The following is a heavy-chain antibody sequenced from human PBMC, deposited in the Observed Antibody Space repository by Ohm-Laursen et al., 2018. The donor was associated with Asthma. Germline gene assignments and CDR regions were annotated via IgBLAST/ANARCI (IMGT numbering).Heavy chain of an antibody. D-gene: IGHD1-26*01. Sequence: SLRLSCAAPGYTFSGYSIHWVRQVPGKGLEWVASISTASTFIYYADSVRGRFTTSRDNAKNSVYLQMNSLRAEDTALYYCARIGPEWELPGREYSLHHWGEGTLVTVSS. J-gene: IGHJ1*01. CDR1: GYTFSGYS. CDR2: ISTASTFI. CDR3: ARIGPEWELPGREYSLHH. V-gene: IGHV3-21*01.